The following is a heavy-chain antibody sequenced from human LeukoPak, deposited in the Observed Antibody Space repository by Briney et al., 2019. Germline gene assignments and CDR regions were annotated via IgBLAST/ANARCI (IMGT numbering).Heavy chain of an antibody. J-gene: IGHJ4*02. D-gene: IGHD2-2*01. CDR1: GYTFIDFY. V-gene: IGHV1-2*02. CDR3: ARVKKLMPEFEF. CDR2: INPNSGAI. Sequence: ASVKVSCKAFGYTFIDFYIHWVRQAPGQGLEWMGWINPNSGAIKYSQKFQGRVSMTRDTSITTVYMDLSSLRSDDTALYYCARVKKLMPEFEFWGQGTLVTVSS.